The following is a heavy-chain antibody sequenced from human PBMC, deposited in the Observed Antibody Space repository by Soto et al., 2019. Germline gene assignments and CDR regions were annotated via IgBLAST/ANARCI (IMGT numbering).Heavy chain of an antibody. Sequence: GGSLRLSCAASGFTFSSYAMHWVRQAPGKGLEWVAAISYDGSNKYYADSVKGRFTISRHNSKNTLYLQMNSLRAEDTAVYYCATLGGVTRFDDWGQGTLVIVSS. CDR3: ATLGGVTRFDD. CDR1: GFTFSSYA. D-gene: IGHD5-18*01. J-gene: IGHJ4*02. CDR2: ISYDGSNK. V-gene: IGHV3-30*14.